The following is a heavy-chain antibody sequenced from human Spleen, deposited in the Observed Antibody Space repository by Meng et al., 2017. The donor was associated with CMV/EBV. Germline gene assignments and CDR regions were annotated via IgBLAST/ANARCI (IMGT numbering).Heavy chain of an antibody. D-gene: IGHD4-11*01. J-gene: IGHJ4*02. Sequence: LSAAASACSFSAFYMSWIRQASWKVLEWVSCISSSATTIYYSASVNGRFTISRDNAKYSLYLQMNSLRAEDTAVYYCSRDWGYSSFDSWGQGTLVPSPQ. CDR3: SRDWGYSSFDS. V-gene: IGHV3-11*04. CDR2: ISSSATTI. CDR1: ACSFSAFY.